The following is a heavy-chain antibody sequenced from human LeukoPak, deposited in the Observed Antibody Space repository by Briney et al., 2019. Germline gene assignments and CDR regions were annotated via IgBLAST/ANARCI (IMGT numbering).Heavy chain of an antibody. J-gene: IGHJ4*02. V-gene: IGHV3-15*01. Sequence: KPGGSLRLSCVASGFTFSDAWMNWVRQAPGKGLEWVGRIKTKTDGGTTAFAAPVKGRFTMSRDDSKNTLYLQMNSLKTEDTAMYYCTTGGLWYSGRVFWGQGTLVTVS. CDR1: GFTFSDAW. D-gene: IGHD3-10*01. CDR3: TTGGLWYSGRVF. CDR2: IKTKTDGGTT.